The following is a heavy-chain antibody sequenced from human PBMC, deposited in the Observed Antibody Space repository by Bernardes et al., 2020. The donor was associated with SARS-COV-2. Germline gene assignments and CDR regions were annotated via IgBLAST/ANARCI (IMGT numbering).Heavy chain of an antibody. CDR1: GFTFSSYG. Sequence: GGSLRLSCAASGFTFSSYGMHWVRQAPGKGLEWVAVISYDGSNKYYADSVKGRFTISRDNSKNTLYLQMNSLRAEDTAVYYCAKDTYSYGYGGYFDYWGQGTLVTVSS. D-gene: IGHD5-18*01. J-gene: IGHJ4*02. CDR3: AKDTYSYGYGGYFDY. CDR2: ISYDGSNK. V-gene: IGHV3-30*18.